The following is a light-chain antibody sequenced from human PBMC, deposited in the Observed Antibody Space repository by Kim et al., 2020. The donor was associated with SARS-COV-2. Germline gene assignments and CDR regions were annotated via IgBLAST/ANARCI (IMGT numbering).Light chain of an antibody. CDR1: KLGDKY. CDR3: QAWDSSTVAWV. J-gene: IGLJ3*02. CDR2: QDS. V-gene: IGLV3-1*01. Sequence: SYELTQPPSVSVSPGQTASITCSGDKLGDKYACWYQQKPGQSPVLVIYQDSKRPSGIPERISGSNSGNTATLTISGTQAMDEADYYCQAWDSSTVAWVFG.